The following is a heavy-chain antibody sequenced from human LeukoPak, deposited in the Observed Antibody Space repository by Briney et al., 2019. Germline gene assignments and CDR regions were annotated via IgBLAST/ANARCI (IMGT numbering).Heavy chain of an antibody. CDR1: GFTFSSAA. CDR3: VKSSRVVVIAKHYYYYGMDV. V-gene: IGHV3-23*01. Sequence: GGSLRLSCGASGFTFSSAAMSWVRQAPGKGLEWVSDISGSGGSTYYADSVKGRFTISRDNSKNTLYLQMNSLRAEDTALYYCVKSSRVVVIAKHYYYYGMDVWGQGTTVTVSS. D-gene: IGHD3-22*01. CDR2: ISGSGGST. J-gene: IGHJ6*02.